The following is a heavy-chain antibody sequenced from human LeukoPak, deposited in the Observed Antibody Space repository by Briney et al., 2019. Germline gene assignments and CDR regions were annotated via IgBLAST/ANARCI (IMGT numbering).Heavy chain of an antibody. D-gene: IGHD1-14*01. J-gene: IGHJ3*02. CDR3: ATTIVGNGHDAFDI. CDR1: GFTVSSNY. V-gene: IGHV3-53*01. Sequence: GGSLRLSCAASGFTVSSNYMSWVRQAPGKGLEWVSIIYSDGSTYYANSVKGRFTTSRDNSKNMLSLQMNSLRAEDTSVYYCATTIVGNGHDAFDIWGQGTMVTVSS. CDR2: IYSDGST.